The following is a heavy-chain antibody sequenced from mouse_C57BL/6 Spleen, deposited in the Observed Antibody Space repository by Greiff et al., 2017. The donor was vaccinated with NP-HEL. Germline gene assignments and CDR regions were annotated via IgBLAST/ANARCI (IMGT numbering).Heavy chain of an antibody. J-gene: IGHJ1*03. CDR3: ARRGGPYGSLYFDV. D-gene: IGHD1-1*01. CDR2: IYPGDGDT. V-gene: IGHV1-82*01. Sequence: QVQLKQSGPELVKPGASVKISCKASGYAFSSSWMNWVKQRPGKGLEWIGRIYPGDGDTNYNGKFKGKATLTADKSSSTAYMQLSSLTSEDSAVYFCARRGGPYGSLYFDVWGTGTTVTVSS. CDR1: GYAFSSSW.